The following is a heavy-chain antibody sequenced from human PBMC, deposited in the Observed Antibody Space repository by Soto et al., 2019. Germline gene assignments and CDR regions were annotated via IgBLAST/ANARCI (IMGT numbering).Heavy chain of an antibody. CDR1: GYSFISYW. Sequence: GESLKISCKGSGYSFISYWIAWVRQMPGKGLEYMGIIYPSDSDTRYSPSFQGQVTISVDKSISTAYLQWSSLKASDTAIYYCARHGFYGDYSSNYFDPWGQGTLVTVSS. D-gene: IGHD4-17*01. CDR3: ARHGFYGDYSSNYFDP. CDR2: IYPSDSDT. J-gene: IGHJ5*02. V-gene: IGHV5-51*01.